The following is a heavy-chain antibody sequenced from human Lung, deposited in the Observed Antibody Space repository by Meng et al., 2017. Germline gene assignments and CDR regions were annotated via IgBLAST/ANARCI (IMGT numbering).Heavy chain of an antibody. D-gene: IGHD2-15*01. Sequence: VQLVESWVGLVTPGWSLSPSCPASGFTFSSNSMIWVRQAPGKELEWVSSISSDSRYIFYADSVKGRFTISRDNGKKLLYLQMNSLSPEDTAVFYCARFETVGVATGDFWGQGTLVTVSS. J-gene: IGHJ4*02. CDR3: ARFETVGVATGDF. CDR1: GFTFSSNS. V-gene: IGHV3-21*01. CDR2: ISSDSRYI.